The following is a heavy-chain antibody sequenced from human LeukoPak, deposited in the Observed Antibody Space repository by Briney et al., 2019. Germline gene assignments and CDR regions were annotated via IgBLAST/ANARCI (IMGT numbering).Heavy chain of an antibody. Sequence: SETLSLTCTVSGGSISTSNYYWGWIRQPPGKGLEWIGNIFYSGSTYYSPSLRSRVTISLDTSRNQFSLKLNSVTAADTAVYYCAKDLRRLSFYSSNQDYWGQGTLVTVSS. CDR2: IFYSGST. V-gene: IGHV4-39*07. CDR3: AKDLRRLSFYSSNQDY. CDR1: GGSISTSNYY. J-gene: IGHJ4*02. D-gene: IGHD4-11*01.